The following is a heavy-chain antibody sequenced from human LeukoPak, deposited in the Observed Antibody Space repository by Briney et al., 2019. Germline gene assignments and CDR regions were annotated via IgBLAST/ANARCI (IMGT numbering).Heavy chain of an antibody. CDR1: GYIFTSYW. Sequence: GESLKISCKGSGYIFTSYWIGWVRQMPGKGLEWMGIIYPGDPDTRYSPSFQGQVTISADKSISTAYPQWSSLKTSDTAMYYCARHYSGSYHSSLDYWGQGTLVTVPS. V-gene: IGHV5-51*01. CDR3: ARHYSGSYHSSLDY. D-gene: IGHD1-26*01. J-gene: IGHJ4*02. CDR2: IYPGDPDT.